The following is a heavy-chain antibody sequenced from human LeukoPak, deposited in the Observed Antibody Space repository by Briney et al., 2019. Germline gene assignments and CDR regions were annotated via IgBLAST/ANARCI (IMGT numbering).Heavy chain of an antibody. Sequence: GGSLRLSCAASGFTFSDYYMSWIRQAPGKGLEWVSYISSSGSTTYYADSVKGRFTISRDNAKNSLYLQMNSLRAEDTAVYYCARDAYGSGSWAESYYFDYWGQGTLVTVSS. CDR2: ISSSGSTT. CDR1: GFTFSDYY. CDR3: ARDAYGSGSWAESYYFDY. D-gene: IGHD3-10*01. J-gene: IGHJ4*02. V-gene: IGHV3-11*01.